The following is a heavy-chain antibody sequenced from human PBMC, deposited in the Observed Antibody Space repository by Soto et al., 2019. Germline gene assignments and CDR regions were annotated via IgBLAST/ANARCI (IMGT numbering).Heavy chain of an antibody. CDR3: TREQSDDNYFDP. V-gene: IGHV4-61*08. CDR2: IYYSGGT. Sequence: PSETLSLTCTVPGAALSSGGYFYTWVRQPPGKGLEWLGYIYYSGGTNYNPSLKSRVTISLDKSKSQFSLRLISVTAADTAVYYCTREQSDDNYFDPWGQGTLVTVPS. D-gene: IGHD6-19*01. CDR1: GAALSSGGYF. J-gene: IGHJ5*02.